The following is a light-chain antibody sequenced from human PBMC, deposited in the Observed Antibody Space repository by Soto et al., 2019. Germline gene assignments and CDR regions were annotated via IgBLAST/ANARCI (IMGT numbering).Light chain of an antibody. CDR1: SSNIGAGYD. J-gene: IGLJ1*01. CDR2: GNS. CDR3: QSYDSSLSGV. V-gene: IGLV1-40*01. Sequence: QPVLTQPPSVSGAPGQSVTISCTGSSSNIGAGYDVHWYQQLPGTAPKLLIYGNSNRPSGVPDRFSGSKSGTSASLAITGLQAEDEADYYCQSYDSSLSGVFGTGTKLTVL.